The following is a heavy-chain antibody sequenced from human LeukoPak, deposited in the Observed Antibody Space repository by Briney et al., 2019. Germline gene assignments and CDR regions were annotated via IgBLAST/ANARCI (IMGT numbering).Heavy chain of an antibody. CDR3: ASPPLDSSSWYEDSNYHFDY. Sequence: SETLSLTCAVYGGSFSGYYWSWIRQPPGKGLEWIGEINHSGSTNYNPSLKSRVTISVDTSKNQFSLKLSSVTAADTAVYYCASPPLDSSSWYEDSNYHFDYWGQGTLVTVSS. CDR2: INHSGST. CDR1: GGSFSGYY. D-gene: IGHD6-13*01. V-gene: IGHV4-34*01. J-gene: IGHJ4*02.